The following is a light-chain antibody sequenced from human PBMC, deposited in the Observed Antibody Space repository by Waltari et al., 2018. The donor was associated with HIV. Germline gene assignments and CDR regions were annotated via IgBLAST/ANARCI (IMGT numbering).Light chain of an antibody. V-gene: IGKV4-1*01. CDR2: WAS. J-gene: IGKJ1*01. CDR3: QQYYNRWS. Sequence: DIVMTQSPDSLAVSLGERVTINCKSSKSVLYSSNNNNYLAWYQQKPGQPPKLLIYWASTRESGVPDRFSGSGSGTEFTLTISSLQAEDVAVYYCQQYYNRWSFGQGTKVEIK. CDR1: KSVLYSSNNNNY.